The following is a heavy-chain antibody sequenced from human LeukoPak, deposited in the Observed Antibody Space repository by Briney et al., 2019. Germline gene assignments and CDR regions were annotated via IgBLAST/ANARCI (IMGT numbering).Heavy chain of an antibody. CDR3: ARGYHRYHNFDY. D-gene: IGHD2-2*01. CDR2: IYYSGST. V-gene: IGHV4-39*07. J-gene: IGHJ4*02. CDR1: GGSISSSSYY. Sequence: PSETLSLTCTVSGGSISSSSYYWGWIRQPPGKGLEWIGSIYYSGSTYYNPSLKSRVTISVDTSKNQFSLKLSSVTAADTAVYYCARGYHRYHNFDYWGQGTLVTVSS.